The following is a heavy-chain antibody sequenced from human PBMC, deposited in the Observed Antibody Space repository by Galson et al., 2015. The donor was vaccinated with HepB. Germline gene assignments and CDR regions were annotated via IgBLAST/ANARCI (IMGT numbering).Heavy chain of an antibody. Sequence: SLRLSCAASGFTFSSYAMHWVRQAPGKGLEWVAVISYDGSNKYYADSVKGRFTISRDNSKNTLYLQMNSLRAEDTAVYYCAREVVTPSPRFDYWGQGSLVTVSS. D-gene: IGHD4-23*01. CDR1: GFTFSSYA. V-gene: IGHV3-30-3*01. J-gene: IGHJ4*02. CDR2: ISYDGSNK. CDR3: AREVVTPSPRFDY.